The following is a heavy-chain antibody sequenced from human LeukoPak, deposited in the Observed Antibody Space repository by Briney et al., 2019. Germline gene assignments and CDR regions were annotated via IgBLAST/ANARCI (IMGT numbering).Heavy chain of an antibody. D-gene: IGHD2-15*01. CDR2: IYHSGST. J-gene: IGHJ4*02. V-gene: IGHV4-39*07. CDR3: ARLVVVATKRNNDY. CDR1: GGSISSSSYY. Sequence: SETLSLTCTVSGGSISSSSYYWGWIRQPPGKGLEWIGYIYHSGSTYYNPSLKSRVTISVDRSKNQFSLKLSSVTAADTAVYYCARLVVVATKRNNDYWGQGTLVSVSS.